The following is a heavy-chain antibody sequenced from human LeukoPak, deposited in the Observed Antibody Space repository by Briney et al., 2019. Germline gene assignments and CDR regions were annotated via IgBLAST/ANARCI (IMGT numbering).Heavy chain of an antibody. Sequence: GASVKVSCKASGYTFTGYYMHWVRQAPGQGLEWMGWINPNSGGTNYAQKFQGWVTMTRDTSISTAYMELSRLRSDDTAVYYCARSDDSSGYPFDYWGREPWSPSPQ. CDR1: GYTFTGYY. V-gene: IGHV1-2*04. D-gene: IGHD3-22*01. CDR3: ARSDDSSGYPFDY. J-gene: IGHJ4*02. CDR2: INPNSGGT.